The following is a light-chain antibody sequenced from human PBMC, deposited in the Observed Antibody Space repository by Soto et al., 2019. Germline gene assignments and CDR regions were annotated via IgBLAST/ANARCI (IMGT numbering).Light chain of an antibody. CDR1: SSDVGRYNL. V-gene: IGLV2-14*02. CDR3: CSYTSSSTYV. J-gene: IGLJ1*01. CDR2: EVT. Sequence: QSVLTQPASVSGSPGHSITISCTGTSSDVGRYNLVSWYQQHPGKAPKLLIYEVTKRPSGVSNRFSGSKSGNTASLTISALQAGDEADYYCCSYTSSSTYVFGTGTKVTVL.